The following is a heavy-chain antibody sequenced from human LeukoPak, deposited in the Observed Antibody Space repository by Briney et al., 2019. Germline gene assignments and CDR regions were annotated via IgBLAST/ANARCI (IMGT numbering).Heavy chain of an antibody. V-gene: IGHV1-8*03. CDR3: ARGVNTYLWFGGDYMDV. CDR1: VYSFTSYD. CDR2: MNPNSGNT. J-gene: IGHJ6*03. Sequence: ASVKVSCKASVYSFTSYDINCVRQDTGQGLEWMGGMNPNSGNTGYAQKFQGRVTITRNTSISTAYMELSSLRSEDTAVYYCARGVNTYLWFGGDYMDVWGKGSRSPSP. D-gene: IGHD3-16*01.